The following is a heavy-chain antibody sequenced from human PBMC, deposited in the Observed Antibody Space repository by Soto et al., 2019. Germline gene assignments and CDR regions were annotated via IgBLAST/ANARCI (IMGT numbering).Heavy chain of an antibody. CDR2: IIPMFGIL. CDR3: ARGFPSGDFSSGYDRFYCEC. Sequence: ASVKVSCKASGGTFSSYAITWVRQAPGQGLEWMGGIIPMFGILKYAQKFLGGVTITADKSTSTAYMELRSLRSEDTAMYYCARGFPSGDFSSGYDRFYCECWGEGTKVIVSS. V-gene: IGHV1-69*10. J-gene: IGHJ4*02. D-gene: IGHD3-3*01. CDR1: GGTFSSYA.